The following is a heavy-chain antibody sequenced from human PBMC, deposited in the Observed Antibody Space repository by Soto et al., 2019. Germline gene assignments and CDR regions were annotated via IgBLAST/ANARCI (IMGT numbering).Heavy chain of an antibody. J-gene: IGHJ4*02. V-gene: IGHV4-39*01. D-gene: IGHD3-9*01. Sequence: KSSETLSLTCTVSGGSMSSSSYYWGWIRQPPGKGLEWIANMYFSGFYSGSTSYNPSLKSRVTISIDTSKNQFSLQVSSVTAADTALYYCARGFDILTFGFCLDYWGQGTLVTVSS. CDR1: GGSMSSSSYY. CDR2: MYFSGFYSGST. CDR3: ARGFDILTFGFCLDY.